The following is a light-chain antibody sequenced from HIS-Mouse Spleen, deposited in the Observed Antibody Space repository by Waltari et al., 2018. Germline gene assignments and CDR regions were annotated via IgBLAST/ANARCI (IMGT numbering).Light chain of an antibody. Sequence: QSALTQPASVSGSPGQSITISCTGTSSDVGSYNLVSWYQQHPGKAPKLMIYEGSKRDSGVSNRFSGSKSGNTASLTISGLQAEDEADYYCCSYAGSSTVVFGGGTKLTVL. CDR3: CSYAGSSTVV. CDR1: SSDVGSYNL. CDR2: EGS. J-gene: IGLJ2*01. V-gene: IGLV2-23*01.